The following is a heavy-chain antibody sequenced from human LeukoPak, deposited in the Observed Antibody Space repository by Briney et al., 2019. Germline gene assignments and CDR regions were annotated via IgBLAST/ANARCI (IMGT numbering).Heavy chain of an antibody. CDR1: AFTFSSDW. Sequence: HGGSLRLSCAASAFTFSSDWMSWVRQAPAKGLEWVANIKQDGREKYYVAYVQGRFTISRDNAKNSLYLQMNSLRAEDTAVYYCARGSYGESDYWGQGTLVTVSS. J-gene: IGHJ4*02. V-gene: IGHV3-7*01. D-gene: IGHD4-17*01. CDR2: IKQDGREK. CDR3: ARGSYGESDY.